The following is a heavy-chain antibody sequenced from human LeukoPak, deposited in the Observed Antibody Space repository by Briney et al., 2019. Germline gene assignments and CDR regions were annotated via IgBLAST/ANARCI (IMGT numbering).Heavy chain of an antibody. J-gene: IGHJ4*02. CDR2: IYYSGST. D-gene: IGHD6-13*01. CDR3: ARSEYSSSWALFDY. V-gene: IGHV4-59*01. CDR1: GCTISSYY. Sequence: SKTLSLTCTASGCTISSYYWSWIRQPPGKGLEWIGHIYYSGSTNYNASLKSRVTISVDTSKNQFSLKLSSVTAADTAVYYCARSEYSSSWALFDYWGQGTLVTVSS.